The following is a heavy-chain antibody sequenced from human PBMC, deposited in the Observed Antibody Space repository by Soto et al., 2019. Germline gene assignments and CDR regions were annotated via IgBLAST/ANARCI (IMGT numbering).Heavy chain of an antibody. CDR3: AKDTLTHYNWNDGVY. J-gene: IGHJ4*02. Sequence: PGGSLRLSCAASGFTFSSYGMHWVRQAPGKGLEWVAVISYDGSNKYYADSVKGRFTISRDNSKNTLYLQMNSLRAEDTAVYYCAKDTLTHYNWNDGVYWGQGTVVTVSS. V-gene: IGHV3-30*18. CDR2: ISYDGSNK. D-gene: IGHD1-20*01. CDR1: GFTFSSYG.